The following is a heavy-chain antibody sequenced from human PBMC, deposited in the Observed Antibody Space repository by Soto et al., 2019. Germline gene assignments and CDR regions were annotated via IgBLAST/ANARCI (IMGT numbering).Heavy chain of an antibody. Sequence: QVQLQESGPGLVKPSETLSLTCTVSGGSISSYYWSWIRQPPGKGLEWIGYIYYSGGTNYNPSLKSRVTISVDTSKNQFSLKLSSVTAADTAVYYCARRAAYRAHWFDPWGQGTLVTVSS. CDR1: GGSISSYY. J-gene: IGHJ5*02. V-gene: IGHV4-59*08. D-gene: IGHD3-16*01. CDR2: IYYSGGT. CDR3: ARRAAYRAHWFDP.